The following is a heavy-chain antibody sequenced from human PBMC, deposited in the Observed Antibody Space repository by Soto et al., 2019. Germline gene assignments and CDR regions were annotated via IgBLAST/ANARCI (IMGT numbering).Heavy chain of an antibody. D-gene: IGHD4-17*01. V-gene: IGHV1-3*01. CDR1: GYTFTSYA. CDR3: ATHDDYRDGDIRFYYYYGMDV. J-gene: IGHJ6*02. Sequence: ASVKVSCKASGYTFTSYAMHWVRQAPGQRLEWMGWINAGNGNTKYSQKFQGRVTITRDTSASTAYMELSSLRSEDTAVYYCATHDDYRDGDIRFYYYYGMDVWGQATTVTVSS. CDR2: INAGNGNT.